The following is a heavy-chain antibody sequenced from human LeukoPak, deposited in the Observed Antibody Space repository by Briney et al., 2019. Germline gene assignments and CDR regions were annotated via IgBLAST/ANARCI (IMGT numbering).Heavy chain of an antibody. D-gene: IGHD3-10*01. CDR1: GHSISSGSY. CDR3: ARTYYYGSFEKNRFDP. Sequence: PSETLSLTCAVSGHSISSGSYWGWIRQPPGKGLEWIGSMYHSGSTFYNSSLMSRVTISVDTSNNRFSLKLSSVTAADTAVYYCARTYYYGSFEKNRFDPWGQGTLVTVSS. J-gene: IGHJ5*02. CDR2: MYHSGST. V-gene: IGHV4-38-2*01.